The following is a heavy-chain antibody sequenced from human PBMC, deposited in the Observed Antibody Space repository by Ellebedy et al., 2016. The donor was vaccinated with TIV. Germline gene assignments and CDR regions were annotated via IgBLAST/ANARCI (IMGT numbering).Heavy chain of an antibody. D-gene: IGHD4-17*01. CDR3: ARAGGDYLYYYYYMDV. CDR2: INPSGGST. V-gene: IGHV1-46*01. J-gene: IGHJ6*03. Sequence: ASVKVSXXASGYTFTSYYMHWVRQAPGQGLEWMGIINPSGGSTSYAQKFQGRVTMTRDTSTSTVYMELSSLRSEDTAVYYCARAGGDYLYYYYYMDVWGKGTTVTVSS. CDR1: GYTFTSYY.